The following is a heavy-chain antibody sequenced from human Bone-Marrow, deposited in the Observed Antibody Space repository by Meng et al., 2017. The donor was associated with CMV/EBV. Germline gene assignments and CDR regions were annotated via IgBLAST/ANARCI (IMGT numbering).Heavy chain of an antibody. J-gene: IGHJ6*01. CDR1: GYTFTSYG. CDR3: ARVKSVAEGVYGMDV. CDR2: INPSGGST. V-gene: IGHV1-46*01. D-gene: IGHD6-13*01. Sequence: ASVKVSCKASGYTFTSYGISWVRQAPGQGLEWMGIINPSGGSTSYAQKFQGRVTMTRDTSTSTVYMELSSLRSEDTAVYYCARVKSVAEGVYGMDVWGQGTTVTGSS.